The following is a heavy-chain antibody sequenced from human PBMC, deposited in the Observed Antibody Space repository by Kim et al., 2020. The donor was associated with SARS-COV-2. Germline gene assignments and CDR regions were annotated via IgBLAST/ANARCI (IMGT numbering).Heavy chain of an antibody. CDR2: IYSSGST. Sequence: SETLSLTCTVSGGSISNYFWSWIRQSPGKGLEWVGYIYSSGSTTYNPSLRNRITISVDTSKNQFLLKLRSVTAADTAAYYCARGGWLKTTCFDPWGQG. J-gene: IGHJ5*02. V-gene: IGHV4-59*01. CDR3: ARGGWLKTTCFDP. CDR1: GGSISNYF. D-gene: IGHD5-12*01.